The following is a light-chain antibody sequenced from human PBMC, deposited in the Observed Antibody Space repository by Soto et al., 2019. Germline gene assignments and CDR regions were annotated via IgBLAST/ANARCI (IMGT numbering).Light chain of an antibody. CDR3: QQSYSTPYT. J-gene: IGKJ2*01. CDR1: QSITTY. V-gene: IGKV1-39*01. Sequence: DIQMTQSPSSLSASVGDRVTITCRASQSITTYLHWYQKKPGKAPKPLIYAASSLQSGVPSRFSGSGSGTDFTLTISSLQPEDFATYYCQQSYSTPYTFGQGTELEIK. CDR2: AAS.